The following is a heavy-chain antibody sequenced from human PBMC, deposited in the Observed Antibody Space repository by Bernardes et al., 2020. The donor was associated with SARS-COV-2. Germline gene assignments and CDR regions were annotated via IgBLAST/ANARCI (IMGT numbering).Heavy chain of an antibody. J-gene: IGHJ4*02. CDR1: GNSFISFG. CDR2: NSAYRGNT. D-gene: IGHD3-9*01. V-gene: IGHV1-18*01. CDR3: ASGGGNDWHYYFDY. Sequence: ASVKVSCKASGNSFISFGISWVRQAPGQGLEWMGWNSAYRGNTNYVQKFQGRVTMTTDTSTSTAYMELRSLRSDDTAVYYCASGGGNDWHYYFDYWGQGTLVTVSS.